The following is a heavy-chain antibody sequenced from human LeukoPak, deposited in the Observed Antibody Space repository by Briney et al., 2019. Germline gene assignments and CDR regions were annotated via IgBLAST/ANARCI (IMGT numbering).Heavy chain of an antibody. CDR3: ARGAAPHYSDY. CDR1: GGSIRSQF. D-gene: IGHD6-6*01. J-gene: IGHJ4*02. V-gene: IGHV4-59*11. Sequence: SETLSLTCTVSGGSIRSQFWSWVWQPPGKGLEWIGYIYFSGSTNYNPSLKSRVTMSMGTSENQFSLKLSSVTAADTAVYYCARGAAPHYSDYWGQGTLVTVSS. CDR2: IYFSGST.